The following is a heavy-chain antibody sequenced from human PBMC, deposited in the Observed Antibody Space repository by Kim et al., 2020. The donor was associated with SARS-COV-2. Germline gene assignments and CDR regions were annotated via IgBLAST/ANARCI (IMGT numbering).Heavy chain of an antibody. Sequence: GGSLRLSCAASGFTFSSYWMHWVRQAPGKGLLWISRINDDGSSTSYGDSVKGRFTISRDNAKNTFDLQMNSLRAEDTAVYYCARRDANSSFDHWGQGTLVTVSS. CDR3: ARRDANSSFDH. V-gene: IGHV3-74*01. CDR2: INDDGSST. CDR1: GFTFSSYW. D-gene: IGHD4-4*01. J-gene: IGHJ4*02.